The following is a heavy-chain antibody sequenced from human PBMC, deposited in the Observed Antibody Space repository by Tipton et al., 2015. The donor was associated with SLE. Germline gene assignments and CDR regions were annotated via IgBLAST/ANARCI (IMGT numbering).Heavy chain of an antibody. Sequence: TLSLTCTVSGGSITSRYWNWVRQPPGKGLEWIGYIYYSGTTSYNSSLKSRVTISVDTSKNQFSLKLSSVTAADTAVYYCARDPNGGYGSFDYWGLGALVTVSS. CDR3: ARDPNGGYGSFDY. CDR2: IYYSGTT. D-gene: IGHD7-27*01. V-gene: IGHV4-59*11. J-gene: IGHJ4*02. CDR1: GGSITSRY.